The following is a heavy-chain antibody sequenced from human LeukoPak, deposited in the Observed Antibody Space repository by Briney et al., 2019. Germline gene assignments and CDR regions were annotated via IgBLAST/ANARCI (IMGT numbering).Heavy chain of an antibody. V-gene: IGHV1-2*02. CDR2: INPNSGGT. D-gene: IGHD3-22*01. J-gene: IGHJ4*02. CDR1: GYTFTGYY. CDR3: AREGYYDSSGYYYDY. Sequence: ASVTVSCTASGYTFTGYYMHWVRQAPGQGLEWMGWINPNSGGTNYAQKFQGRVTMTRDTSISTAYMELSRLRSDDTAVYYCAREGYYDSSGYYYDYWGQGTLVTVSS.